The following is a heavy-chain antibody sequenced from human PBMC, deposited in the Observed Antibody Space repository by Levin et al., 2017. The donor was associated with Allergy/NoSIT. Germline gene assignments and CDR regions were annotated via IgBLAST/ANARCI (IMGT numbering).Heavy chain of an antibody. CDR1: GASISSFY. CDR2: IYYIGTT. J-gene: IGHJ5*02. V-gene: IGHV4-59*01. CDR3: AREHYGSGSYGWFDP. Sequence: PSETLSLTCNVSGASISSFYWSWIRQPPGKGLEWIGHIYYIGTTDYNPSLKSRVTMSVDTSNNQFSLKLTSVTAADTAIYYSAREHYGSGSYGWFDPWGQGTLVTVSS. D-gene: IGHD3-10*01.